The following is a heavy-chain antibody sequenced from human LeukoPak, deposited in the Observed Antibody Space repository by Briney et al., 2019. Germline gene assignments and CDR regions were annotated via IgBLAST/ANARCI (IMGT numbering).Heavy chain of an antibody. J-gene: IGHJ4*02. CDR3: ASSLWVDTSGYFDY. V-gene: IGHV4-4*07. CDR2: IYTTGAT. Sequence: PSETLSLTCSISGDSINTYYWNWIRQPAGKGLEWIGRIYTTGATSYNPSLKSRVTMSVDTSKNQFSLNLTSVAAADTAVYYCASSLWVDTSGYFDYWGQGALVIVSS. CDR1: GDSINTYY. D-gene: IGHD3-22*01.